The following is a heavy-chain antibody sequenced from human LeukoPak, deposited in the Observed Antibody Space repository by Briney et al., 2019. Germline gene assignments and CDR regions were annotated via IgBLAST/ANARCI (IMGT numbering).Heavy chain of an antibody. CDR2: IYIGDST. CDR1: GLTVSSNY. V-gene: IGHV3-53*01. CDR3: ARGGSSGYWGYFDY. Sequence: GGSLRLSCAASGLTVSSNYMSWVRQAPGKGLEWVSVIYIGDSTYYADSVKGRFTISRDNSKNTMYLQMSRLRDEDTAIYYCARGGSSGYWGYFDYWGQGTLVTVSS. J-gene: IGHJ4*02. D-gene: IGHD3-22*01.